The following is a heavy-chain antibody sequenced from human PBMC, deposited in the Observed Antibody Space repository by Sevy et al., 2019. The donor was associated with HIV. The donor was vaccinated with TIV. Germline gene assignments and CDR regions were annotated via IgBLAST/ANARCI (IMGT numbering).Heavy chain of an antibody. V-gene: IGHV3-11*01. CDR1: GFTFSDYY. Sequence: GGSLRLSCAASGFTFSDYYMSWIRQAPGKGLEWVSYISSSGSTIYYADSVKGRFTISRDNAKNSLYLQMNSLRAEDTAVYYCARDWGKNLYSSSPSSGAFDIWGQGTMVTVSS. CDR2: ISSSGSTI. CDR3: ARDWGKNLYSSSPSSGAFDI. D-gene: IGHD6-13*01. J-gene: IGHJ3*02.